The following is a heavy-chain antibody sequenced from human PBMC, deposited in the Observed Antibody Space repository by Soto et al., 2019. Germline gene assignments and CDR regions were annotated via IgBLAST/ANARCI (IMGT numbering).Heavy chain of an antibody. Sequence: PGGSLRLSCAASGFTFSSYAMHWVRQAPGKGLEWVAVISYDGSNKYYADSVKGRFTISRDNSKNTLYLQMNSLRAEDTAVYYCARGRHRIGWVFFDYWGQGTLVTVSS. V-gene: IGHV3-30-3*01. CDR2: ISYDGSNK. CDR1: GFTFSSYA. CDR3: ARGRHRIGWVFFDY. D-gene: IGHD1-26*01. J-gene: IGHJ4*02.